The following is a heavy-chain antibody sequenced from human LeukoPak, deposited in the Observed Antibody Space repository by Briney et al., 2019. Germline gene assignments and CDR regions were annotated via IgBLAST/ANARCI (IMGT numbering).Heavy chain of an antibody. J-gene: IGHJ6*03. V-gene: IGHV3-33*06. Sequence: GGSLRLSCAASGFTFSSYGMHWVRQAPGKGLEWVAVIWYDGTNEYYADSVKGRFTISGDNSKNTLYLQMNSLRAEDTAVYYCAKDPGYCSSTNCYGYYYYMDVWGQGTTVTVSS. CDR1: GFTFSSYG. CDR2: IWYDGTNE. D-gene: IGHD2-2*01. CDR3: AKDPGYCSSTNCYGYYYYMDV.